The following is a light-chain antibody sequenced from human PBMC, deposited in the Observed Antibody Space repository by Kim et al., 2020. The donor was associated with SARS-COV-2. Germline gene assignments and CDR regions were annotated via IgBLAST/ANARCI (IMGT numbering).Light chain of an antibody. Sequence: EIVLTQSPGTQSLSPGERATPSCRASQSVTSSYLAWYKKKHGQAPRLLMYGASTSATGIPDRISGSGSGTDFTLTISRLEPEDFAVYFCQQYGTSPLTLGGGTKLEI. CDR1: QSVTSSY. J-gene: IGKJ4*01. CDR2: GAS. CDR3: QQYGTSPLT. V-gene: IGKV3-20*01.